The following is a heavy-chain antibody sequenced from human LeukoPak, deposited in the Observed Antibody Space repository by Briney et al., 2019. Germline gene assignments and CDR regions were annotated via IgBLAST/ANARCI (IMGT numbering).Heavy chain of an antibody. CDR3: AKGPNTDWHFDL. CDR2: ISYDGSDK. D-gene: IGHD1/OR15-1a*01. V-gene: IGHV3-30*18. Sequence: GGSLRLSCAASGFTFSSYGMHWVRQAPGKGLEWVAVISYDGSDKYYADSVKGRFTISRDNSKNTLYLQMNSLRAEDTAVYYCAKGPNTDWHFDLWGRGTLVTVSS. J-gene: IGHJ2*01. CDR1: GFTFSSYG.